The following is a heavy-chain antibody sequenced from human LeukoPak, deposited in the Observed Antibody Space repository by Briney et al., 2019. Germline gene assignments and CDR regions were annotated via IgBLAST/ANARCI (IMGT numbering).Heavy chain of an antibody. V-gene: IGHV3-30*18. D-gene: IGHD3-10*01. J-gene: IGHJ6*02. CDR3: AKDTVLLWFGEFDYYYGMDV. CDR2: ISYDGSNK. Sequence: GGSLRLSCAASGFTFSSYGMHWVRQAPGKVREWGAVISYDGSNKYYADSVKGRFTISRDNSKNTLYLQMNSPRAEDTAVYYCAKDTVLLWFGEFDYYYGMDVWGQGTTVTVSS. CDR1: GFTFSSYG.